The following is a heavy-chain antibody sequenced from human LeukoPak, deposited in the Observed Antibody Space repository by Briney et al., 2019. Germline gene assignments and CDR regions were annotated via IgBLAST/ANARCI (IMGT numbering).Heavy chain of an antibody. CDR1: GFTFSSYS. CDR2: ISSSSSTI. Sequence: GGSLRLSCAASGFTFSSYSMNWVRQAPGKGLEWVSCISSSSSTIYYADSVKGRFTISRDNAKNSLYLQMNSLRAEDTAVYYCARDRGYCSGGSCYDAFDIWGQGTMVTVSS. CDR3: ARDRGYCSGGSCYDAFDI. V-gene: IGHV3-48*04. D-gene: IGHD2-15*01. J-gene: IGHJ3*02.